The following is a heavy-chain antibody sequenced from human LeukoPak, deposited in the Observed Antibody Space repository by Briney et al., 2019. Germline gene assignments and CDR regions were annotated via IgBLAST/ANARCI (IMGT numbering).Heavy chain of an antibody. D-gene: IGHD4-17*01. CDR1: GFTFRSYA. Sequence: GGSLRLSCATSGFTFRSYAMIWVRQAPERGLQWVSGISGSGTYYADFAKGRFTISRDNSKNTLYLQMNSLRAEDTATYYCARDPNGDYIGAFDMWGQGTMVTIS. CDR2: ISGSGT. V-gene: IGHV3-23*01. CDR3: ARDPNGDYIGAFDM. J-gene: IGHJ3*02.